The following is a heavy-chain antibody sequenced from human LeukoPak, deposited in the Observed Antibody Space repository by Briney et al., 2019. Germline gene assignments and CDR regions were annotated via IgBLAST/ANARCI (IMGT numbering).Heavy chain of an antibody. CDR3: AKDPHYCDSSGYSANDY. CDR1: GFTFSSYG. Sequence: PGRSLRLSCAASGFTFSSYGMHWVRQAPGKGLEWVAVISYDGSNKYYADSVKGRFTISRDNSKNTLYQQMNSLRAEDTAVYYCAKDPHYCDSSGYSANDYWGQGTLVTVSS. D-gene: IGHD3-22*01. CDR2: ISYDGSNK. V-gene: IGHV3-30*18. J-gene: IGHJ4*02.